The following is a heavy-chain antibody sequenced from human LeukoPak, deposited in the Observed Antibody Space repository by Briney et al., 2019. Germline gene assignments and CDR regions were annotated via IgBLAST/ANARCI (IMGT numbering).Heavy chain of an antibody. CDR3: ASSMAGSGFYFDY. D-gene: IGHD6-19*01. CDR1: GYSFTSYW. Sequence: GESLRISCKGSGYSFTSYWIGWVRQMPGKGLEWMGIIYPGDSDTRYSPSFQGQVTISADKSISTAYLQWSSLKASDTAMYYCASSMAGSGFYFDYWGQGTLVTVSS. CDR2: IYPGDSDT. J-gene: IGHJ4*02. V-gene: IGHV5-51*01.